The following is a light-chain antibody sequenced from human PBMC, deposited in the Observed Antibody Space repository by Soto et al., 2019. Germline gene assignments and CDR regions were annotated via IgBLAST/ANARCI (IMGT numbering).Light chain of an antibody. J-gene: IGLJ2*01. CDR3: AAWDDSLNGVV. Sequence: QTVVTQPPSASGTPGQRFTISCSGSSSNSGSNTVNWYQQLPVTAPKLLIYRNNQRPSGGTDRFSGSKSGTSASLAISGFQSEDEADYYCAAWDDSLNGVVFGGGTKLTVL. CDR2: RNN. V-gene: IGLV1-44*01. CDR1: SSNSGSNT.